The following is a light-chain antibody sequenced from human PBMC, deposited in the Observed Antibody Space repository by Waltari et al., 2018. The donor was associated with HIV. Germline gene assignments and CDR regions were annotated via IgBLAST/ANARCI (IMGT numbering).Light chain of an antibody. CDR3: AGWEDSLSGLVV. J-gene: IGLJ2*01. CDR1: SSNIGSIY. Sequence: QSVLTQPPSASGTPGQRVTISCSGSSSNIGSIYVYWYQQLPGTAPKLLIYRNKLRPGGFPDRFSGSKSGTSAALAMSGLRSEDEADYDCAGWEDSLSGLVVCGGGTKLTVL. V-gene: IGLV1-47*01. CDR2: RNK.